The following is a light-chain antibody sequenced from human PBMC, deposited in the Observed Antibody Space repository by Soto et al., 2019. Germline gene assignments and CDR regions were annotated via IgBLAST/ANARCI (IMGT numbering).Light chain of an antibody. CDR2: GAS. V-gene: IGKV3-15*01. J-gene: IGKJ1*01. Sequence: EIVMTQSPATLSVSPGERATLSCRASQSISANLAWYQQKPGQAPRLLISGASTRATGIPARFSGSGSGTEFTLTISSPQSEDFAVYYGQPYNNCPSWTSGQGTKVEIK. CDR3: QPYNNCPSWT. CDR1: QSISAN.